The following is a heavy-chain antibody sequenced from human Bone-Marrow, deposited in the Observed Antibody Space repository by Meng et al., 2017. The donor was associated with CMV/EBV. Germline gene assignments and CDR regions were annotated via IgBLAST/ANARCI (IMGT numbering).Heavy chain of an antibody. V-gene: IGHV3-7*01. CDR3: ARERYSGYDLILFYYYGMDV. CDR2: IEQDGSEK. J-gene: IGHJ6*02. Sequence: GESLKISCAASGFTFSSYWMSWVRQAPGKGLEWVANIEQDGSEKYYVDSVKGRFTISRDNAKNSLYLQMNSLRAEDTAVYYCARERYSGYDLILFYYYGMDVWGQGTTVTVSS. D-gene: IGHD5-12*01. CDR1: GFTFSSYW.